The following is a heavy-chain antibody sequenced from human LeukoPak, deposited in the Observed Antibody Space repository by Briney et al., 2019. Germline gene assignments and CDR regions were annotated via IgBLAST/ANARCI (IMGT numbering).Heavy chain of an antibody. CDR2: INHSGST. Sequence: SQTLSLTCAVYGGSVSGYYWSWIRQPPGKGLEWIGEINHSGSTNYNPSLKSRVTISVDTSKNQFSLKLSSVTAADTAVYYCARSQWLVALDYWGQGTLVTVSS. V-gene: IGHV4-34*01. CDR3: ARSQWLVALDY. D-gene: IGHD6-19*01. CDR1: GGSVSGYY. J-gene: IGHJ4*02.